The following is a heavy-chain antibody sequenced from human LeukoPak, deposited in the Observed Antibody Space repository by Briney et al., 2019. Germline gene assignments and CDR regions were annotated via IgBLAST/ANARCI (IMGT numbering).Heavy chain of an antibody. Sequence: MTSETLSLTCTVSGGPISGYYWNWIRQPPGKGLEWIGSIYYSGRTSFNGSLKTRITMSVDTSKNQFSLKLTSVTAADTALYYCARLDYDSSVYHPYNWFDPWGQGILVTVSS. V-gene: IGHV4-59*01. CDR3: ARLDYDSSVYHPYNWFDP. CDR2: IYYSGRT. J-gene: IGHJ5*02. CDR1: GGPISGYY. D-gene: IGHD3-22*01.